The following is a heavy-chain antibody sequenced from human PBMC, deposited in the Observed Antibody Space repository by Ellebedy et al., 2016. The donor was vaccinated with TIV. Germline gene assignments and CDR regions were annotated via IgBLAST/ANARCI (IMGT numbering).Heavy chain of an antibody. CDR3: ASDSRGSFGY. CDR1: GYTFTSYY. CDR2: INPSGGST. J-gene: IGHJ4*02. Sequence: ASVKVSCXASGYTFTSYYMHWVRQAPGQGLEWKGIINPSGGSTSYAQKFQGRVTMTRDTSTSTVYMELSSLRSDDTAVYYCASDSRGSFGYWGQGTLVTVSS. V-gene: IGHV1-46*01. D-gene: IGHD2-2*01.